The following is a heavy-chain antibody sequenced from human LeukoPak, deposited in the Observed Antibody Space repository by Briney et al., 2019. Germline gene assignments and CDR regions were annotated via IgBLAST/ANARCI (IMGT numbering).Heavy chain of an antibody. CDR3: AKEGGYGWTYYYGMDV. CDR2: ISGSGGST. CDR1: GFTFSSYA. Sequence: GGSLRLSCAASGFTFSSYAMSWVRQAPGKGLEWVSAISGSGGSTYYADSVKGRFTISRDNSKNTLYLQMNSLRAEDTAVYYCAKEGGYGWTYYYGMDVWGQGTTVTVSS. J-gene: IGHJ6*02. D-gene: IGHD3-10*01. V-gene: IGHV3-23*01.